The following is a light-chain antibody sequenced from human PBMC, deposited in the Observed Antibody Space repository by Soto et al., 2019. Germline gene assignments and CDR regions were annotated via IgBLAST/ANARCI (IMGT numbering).Light chain of an antibody. V-gene: IGKV2-28*01. CDR3: MQTLQTPLT. J-gene: IGKJ4*01. CDR1: QSLVHSDGYNY. Sequence: DIVMTQSPLSLPVTPGEPASISCRSSQSLVHSDGYNYLDWYLQKPGQSPQLLIYLGSNRASGVPDRFSGSGSGTDFTLKISRVEAEDVGVYYCMQTLQTPLTFGGGTKVEI. CDR2: LGS.